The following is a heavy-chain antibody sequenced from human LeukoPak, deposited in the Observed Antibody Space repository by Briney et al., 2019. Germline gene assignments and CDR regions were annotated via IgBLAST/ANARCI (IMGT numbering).Heavy chain of an antibody. V-gene: IGHV1-2*06. J-gene: IGHJ4*02. CDR1: GYTFTGYH. CDR3: ARDQGSLTRSWYTGY. D-gene: IGHD6-13*01. Sequence: ASVKVSCKASGYTFTGYHIHWVRQAPGQGLEWMGRINPYSGDTNFARKFQGRVTMTRDTSITTAYMDLSSLTPDDTAVYYCARDQGSLTRSWYTGYWGQGTQVTVSS. CDR2: INPYSGDT.